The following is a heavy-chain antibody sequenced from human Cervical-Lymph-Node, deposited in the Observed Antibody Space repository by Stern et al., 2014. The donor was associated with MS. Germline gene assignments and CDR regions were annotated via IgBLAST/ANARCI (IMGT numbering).Heavy chain of an antibody. J-gene: IGHJ6*02. CDR1: GFTFSSYG. Sequence: MPLVESGGGVVQPGRSLRLSCAASGFTFSSYGMHWVRQAPGKGLEWVAVIWDDGSNKVYAYCVKVRFTIYRDNSKNTLYLQMNSLRAEDTAVYYCARTYSGSYYSYYYGMDVWGQGTTVTVSS. CDR3: ARTYSGSYYSYYYGMDV. CDR2: IWDDGSNK. D-gene: IGHD1-26*01. V-gene: IGHV3-33*01.